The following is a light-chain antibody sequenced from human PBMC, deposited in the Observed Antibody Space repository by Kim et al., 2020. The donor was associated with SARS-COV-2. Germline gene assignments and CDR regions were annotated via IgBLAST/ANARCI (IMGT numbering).Light chain of an antibody. CDR1: SSDVGDYKY. CDR2: DVT. V-gene: IGLV2-14*03. J-gene: IGLJ2*01. Sequence: SVTVSCIGNSSDVGDYKYVSWYQQYPGKAPKLIFSDVTYRPSGVSNRFSGSKSGNAASLSISGLRAEDEADYYCSSYRSSANLEVVFGGGTQLTVL. CDR3: SSYRSSANLEVV.